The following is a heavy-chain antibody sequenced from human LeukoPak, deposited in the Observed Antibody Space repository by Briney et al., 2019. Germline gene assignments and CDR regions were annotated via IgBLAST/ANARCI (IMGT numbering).Heavy chain of an antibody. D-gene: IGHD2-2*02. CDR1: GFNFRRTG. CDR2: ISYDGSAK. J-gene: IGHJ4*02. Sequence: EGSLRLSCASSGFNFRRTGMHWVRQAPGKGLEWVAFISYDGSAKYYADSVKGRFTISRDNSKDILNLQMNSLRAEDTAVYYCAKEGYMVYYFDYWGQGTLVTVSS. V-gene: IGHV3-30*18. CDR3: AKEGYMVYYFDY.